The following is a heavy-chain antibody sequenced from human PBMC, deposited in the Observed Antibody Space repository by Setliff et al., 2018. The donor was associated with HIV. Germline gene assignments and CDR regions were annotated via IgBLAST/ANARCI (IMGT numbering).Heavy chain of an antibody. V-gene: IGHV1-18*01. CDR3: ARVYCSNGVCYMNWFDP. J-gene: IGHJ5*02. D-gene: IGHD2-8*01. Sequence: ASVKVSCKASGYTFTSYGISWVRQAPGQGLEWMGWISAYNGNTKYAQKLQGRVTVTTDTSTSTAYMELRSLRSDDTAVYYCARVYCSNGVCYMNWFDPWGQGTLVTVSS. CDR1: GYTFTSYG. CDR2: ISAYNGNT.